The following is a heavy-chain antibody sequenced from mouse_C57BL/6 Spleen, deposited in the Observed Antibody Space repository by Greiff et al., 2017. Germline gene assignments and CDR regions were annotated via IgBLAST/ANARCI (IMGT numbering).Heavy chain of an antibody. J-gene: IGHJ4*01. CDR1: GFSLTSYG. CDR3: AKNPHYYGSSDYAMDY. V-gene: IGHV2-5*01. CDR2: IWRGGST. Sequence: VHLVESGPGLVQPSQSLSITCTVSGFSLTSYGVHWVRQSPGKGLEWLGVIWRGGSTDYNAAFMSRLSITKDNSKSQVFFKMNSLQADDTAIYYWAKNPHYYGSSDYAMDYWGQGTSVTVSS. D-gene: IGHD1-1*01.